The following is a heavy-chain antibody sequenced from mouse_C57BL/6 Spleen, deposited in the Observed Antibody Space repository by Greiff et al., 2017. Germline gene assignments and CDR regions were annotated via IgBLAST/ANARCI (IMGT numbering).Heavy chain of an antibody. CDR1: GYTFTSYW. CDR2: SDPSDSET. V-gene: IGHV1-52*01. Sequence: VQLQQPGAELVRPGSSVKLSCKASGYTFTSYWMHWVKQRPIQGLEWIGNSDPSDSETHYNQKFKDKATLTVDKSSSTAYMQLSSLTSEDSAVYYCARDPGFDYWGQGTTLTVSS. CDR3: ARDPGFDY. J-gene: IGHJ2*01.